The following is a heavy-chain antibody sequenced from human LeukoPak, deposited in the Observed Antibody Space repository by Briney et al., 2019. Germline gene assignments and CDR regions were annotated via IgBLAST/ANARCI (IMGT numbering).Heavy chain of an antibody. D-gene: IGHD3-10*01. CDR2: ISSSSSYI. J-gene: IGHJ4*02. Sequence: GGSLRLSCGASGFTFSSYGMNWVRQAPGKGLEWVSSISSSSSYIYYADSVKGRFTISRDNAKNSLYLQMNSLRAEDTAVYYCARPYYGSGSYYKGDYFDYWGQGTLVTVSS. CDR1: GFTFSSYG. CDR3: ARPYYGSGSYYKGDYFDY. V-gene: IGHV3-21*01.